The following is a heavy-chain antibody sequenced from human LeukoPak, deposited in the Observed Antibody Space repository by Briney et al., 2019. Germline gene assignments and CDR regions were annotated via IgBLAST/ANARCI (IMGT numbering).Heavy chain of an antibody. CDR2: ITSSGTTI. D-gene: IGHD5-18*01. CDR3: AVRFRGYSYGYDY. CDR1: GFTFSSYE. V-gene: IGHV3-48*03. Sequence: PGGSLRLSCAASGFTFSSYEMNWVRQAPGKGLEWVSYITSSGTTIYYADSVKGRFTISRGNAKNSLYLQMNSLRAEDTAVYYCAVRFRGYSYGYDYWGQGTLVTVSS. J-gene: IGHJ4*02.